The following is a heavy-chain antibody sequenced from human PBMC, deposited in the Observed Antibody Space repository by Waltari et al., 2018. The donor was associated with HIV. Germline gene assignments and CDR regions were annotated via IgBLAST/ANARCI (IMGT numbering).Heavy chain of an antibody. CDR1: GFPSDSYA. CDR3: VSESLPKCTAVICYRS. D-gene: IGHD2-8*02. V-gene: IGHV3-49*04. CDR2: IRGRGDGVTT. Sequence: EVKLVESGGGLVQLGRPLRLLWAGSGFPSDSYASSWVGQTPGKGLEWVGFIRGRGDGVTTDFGPAVRGRFSISRYVSENAVYLEVDSVSVEDAGIYYCVSESLPKCTAVICYRSWGQGVLVIVSS. J-gene: IGHJ5*02.